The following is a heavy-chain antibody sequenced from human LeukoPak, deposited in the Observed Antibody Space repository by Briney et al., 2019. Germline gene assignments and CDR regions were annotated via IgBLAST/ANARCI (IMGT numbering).Heavy chain of an antibody. J-gene: IGHJ5*02. D-gene: IGHD3-22*01. CDR2: IYYSGST. Sequence: SETLSLTCTVSGGSISSSSYYWGWLRQPPGQGLEWIVSIYYSGSTYYNPSLKSRVTMSVDTSKNQFSLKLSSVTAADTAVYYCARHDPDSSGYYFGNWFDPWGQGTLVTVSS. V-gene: IGHV4-39*01. CDR1: GGSISSSSYY. CDR3: ARHDPDSSGYYFGNWFDP.